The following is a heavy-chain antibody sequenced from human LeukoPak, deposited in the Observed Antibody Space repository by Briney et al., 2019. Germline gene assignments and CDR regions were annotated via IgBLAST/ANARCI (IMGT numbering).Heavy chain of an antibody. CDR3: TRENRPFCPFAY. CDR1: GGSIDMTNY. V-gene: IGHV4-4*02. Sequence: SGTLSLTCAVSGGSIDMTNYWSWVRQAPGKGLEWIGEISHSGTTNYSPSLRSRVAMSLDRANNQFSLNLTSVTDAHTAVYYCTRENRPFCPFAYWGQGVLVTASS. D-gene: IGHD2/OR15-2a*01. J-gene: IGHJ4*02. CDR2: ISHSGTT.